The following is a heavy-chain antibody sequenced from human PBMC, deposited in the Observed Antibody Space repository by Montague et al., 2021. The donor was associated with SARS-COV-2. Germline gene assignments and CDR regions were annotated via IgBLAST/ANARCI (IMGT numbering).Heavy chain of an antibody. CDR1: GGSISSSSYY. V-gene: IGHV4-39*07. D-gene: IGHD3-22*01. Sequence: SETLSLTCTVSGGSISSSSYYWSWIRQPPGKGLEWIGSIYYSGSTYYNPSLKSRVTISVDTSKNQFSLKLSSVTAADTAVYYCARDTRITMIVVVQGYGMDVWGQGTTVTVSS. CDR3: ARDTRITMIVVVQGYGMDV. CDR2: IYYSGST. J-gene: IGHJ6*02.